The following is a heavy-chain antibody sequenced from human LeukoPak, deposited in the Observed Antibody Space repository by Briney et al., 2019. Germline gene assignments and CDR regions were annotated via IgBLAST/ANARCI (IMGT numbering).Heavy chain of an antibody. J-gene: IGHJ4*02. Sequence: SQTLSLTCAVSGGSISSGGYSWSWIRQPPGKGLEWIGYIYHSGSTYYNPSLKSRVTMSVDTSKNQFSLKLSSVTAADTAVYYCARLYLDRWELTYYFDYWGQGTLVTVSS. CDR3: ARLYLDRWELTYYFDY. CDR1: GGSISSGGYS. CDR2: IYHSGST. V-gene: IGHV4-30-2*01. D-gene: IGHD1-26*01.